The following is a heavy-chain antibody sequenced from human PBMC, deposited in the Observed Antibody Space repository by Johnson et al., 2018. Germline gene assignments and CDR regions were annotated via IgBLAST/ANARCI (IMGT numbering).Heavy chain of an antibody. Sequence: VQLVQSGGGLVQPGRSLRLSCAASGFTFDDYAMHWVRQAPGKGLEWVSGISWNSGRIGYADSVKGRFTISRDNAKNSLYLQMNRLRAEDTALYYCAKVDLEGDYGDYSDAFDICGKGTMVTVSS. V-gene: IGHV3-9*01. CDR2: ISWNSGRI. J-gene: IGHJ3*02. CDR3: AKVDLEGDYGDYSDAFDI. CDR1: GFTFDDYA. D-gene: IGHD4-17*01.